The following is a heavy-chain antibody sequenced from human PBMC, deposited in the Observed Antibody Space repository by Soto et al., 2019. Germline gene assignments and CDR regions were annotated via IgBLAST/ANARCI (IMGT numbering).Heavy chain of an antibody. Sequence: SVKVSCKASGYTFTGYYMHWVRQAPGQGLEWMGWINPNSGGTNYAQKFQGRVTMTRDTSISTAYMEMSRLRSDDTAVYYCARARRYSGSYRWEDNLFDRWGQGSPVTLS. J-gene: IGHJ5*02. CDR2: INPNSGGT. CDR1: GYTFTGYY. V-gene: IGHV1-2*02. CDR3: ARARRYSGSYRWEDNLFDR. D-gene: IGHD1-26*01.